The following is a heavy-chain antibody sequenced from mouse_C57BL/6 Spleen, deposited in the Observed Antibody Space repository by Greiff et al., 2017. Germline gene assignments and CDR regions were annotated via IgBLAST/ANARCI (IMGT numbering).Heavy chain of an antibody. CDR1: GYAFSSSW. CDR2: IYPGDGDT. V-gene: IGHV1-82*01. CDR3: ARNYGSSYAMDY. Sequence: VQLQESGPELVKPGASVKISCKASGYAFSSSWMNWVKQRPGTGLEWIGRIYPGDGDTNYNGKFKGKATLTADKSSSTAYMQLSSLTSEDSAVYFCARNYGSSYAMDYWGQGTSVTVSS. J-gene: IGHJ4*01. D-gene: IGHD1-1*01.